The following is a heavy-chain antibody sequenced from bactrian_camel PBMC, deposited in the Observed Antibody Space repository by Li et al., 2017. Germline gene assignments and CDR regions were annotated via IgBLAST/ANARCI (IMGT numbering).Heavy chain of an antibody. Sequence: HVQLVESGGGSVQAGGSLRLSCAGSGYTASRNCIAWFRQAPGKEREGVAGIATVGGIPYYADSVKGRFTISKDSAGNILYLQMNSLKPEDTAMYYCVLDPGASQCNDDPWTAQTLGIFWGQGTRSPSP. CDR1: GYTASRNC. CDR2: IATVGGIP. D-gene: IGHD1*01. V-gene: IGHV3S6*01. J-gene: IGHJ4*01. CDR3: VLDPGASQCNDDPWTAQTLGIF.